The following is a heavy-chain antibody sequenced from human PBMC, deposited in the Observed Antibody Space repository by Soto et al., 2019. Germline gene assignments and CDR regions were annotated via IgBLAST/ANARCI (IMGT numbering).Heavy chain of an antibody. CDR1: GFTFSNYG. J-gene: IGHJ4*02. CDR2: ISYHGSDK. Sequence: QVQLVESGGGVVQPGRSLRLSCAASGFTFSNYGMHWVRQAPGKGLEWVAVISYHGSDKYYADSVKGRFTISRANSKNTLYLQMDSLRAEGTAVYYCAKDHLTTTVTTVGYWGQGTLVTVSS. CDR3: AKDHLTTTVTTVGY. V-gene: IGHV3-30*18. D-gene: IGHD4-17*01.